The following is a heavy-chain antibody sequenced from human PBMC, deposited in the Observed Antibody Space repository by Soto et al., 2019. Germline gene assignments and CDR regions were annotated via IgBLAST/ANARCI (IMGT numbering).Heavy chain of an antibody. Sequence: QVQLVESGGGVVQPGRSLRLSCAASGFTFSSYAMHWVRQAPGKGLEWVAVISYDGSNKYYADSVKGRFTISRDNSKNTLYLQMNSLRAEDTAVYYCARGNSYDSLLDYWGQGTLVTVSS. D-gene: IGHD3-3*01. CDR2: ISYDGSNK. J-gene: IGHJ4*02. CDR3: ARGNSYDSLLDY. V-gene: IGHV3-30-3*01. CDR1: GFTFSSYA.